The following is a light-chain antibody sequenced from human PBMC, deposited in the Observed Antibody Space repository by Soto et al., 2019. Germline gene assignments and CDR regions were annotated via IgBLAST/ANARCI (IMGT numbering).Light chain of an antibody. CDR2: GVS. V-gene: IGKV1-39*01. CDR3: QQTYGAPRT. CDR1: QKIANF. J-gene: IGKJ1*01. Sequence: DIQMTQSPSSLSASVGDRVTITCRASQKIANFLHWYQQKPGKAPNLLIFGVSNLQSGVPFRFSGGASGTNFTLTISSLQREDFATYYCQQTYGAPRTFGQGTKVEVK.